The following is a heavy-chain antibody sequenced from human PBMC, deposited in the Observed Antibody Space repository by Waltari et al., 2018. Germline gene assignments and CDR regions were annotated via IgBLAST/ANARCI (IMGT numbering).Heavy chain of an antibody. D-gene: IGHD1-26*01. CDR2: IRSRVDNYAT. V-gene: IGHV3-73*01. J-gene: IGHJ4*02. CDR1: CFTFSGSG. Sequence: ELQLVESGGGLVEPGGSLILSCAASCFTFSGSGMPWVRQASGKGLWWLGRIRSRVDNYATDYSASVKGRFTLSRDDSKSTAYLQMNSLKTEDTAVYYCKVGVPDYFDSWGRGTLVTVSS. CDR3: KVGVPDYFDS.